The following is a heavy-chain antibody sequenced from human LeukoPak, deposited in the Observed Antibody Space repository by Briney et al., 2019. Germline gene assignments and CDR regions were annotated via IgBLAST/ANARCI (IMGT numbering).Heavy chain of an antibody. CDR3: ARGGRTTGGFDP. CDR1: GGSFSGYY. CDR2: INHSGST. Sequence: SETLSLTCAVYGGSFSGYYWSWIRQPPGKGLEWSGEINHSGSTNYNPSLKSRVTISVDTSKNQFSLKLSSVTAADTAVYYCARGGRTTGGFDPWGQGTLVTVSS. D-gene: IGHD1-1*01. J-gene: IGHJ5*02. V-gene: IGHV4-34*01.